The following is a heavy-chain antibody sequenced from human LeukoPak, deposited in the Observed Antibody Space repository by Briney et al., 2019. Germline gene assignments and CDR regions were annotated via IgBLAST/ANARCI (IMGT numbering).Heavy chain of an antibody. J-gene: IGHJ4*02. CDR2: ISSSGSTI. CDR3: SFSMVRGVIGTYYFDY. D-gene: IGHD3-10*01. CDR1: RFTFSDYY. V-gene: IGHV3-11*01. Sequence: GGSLRLSCAASRFTFSDYYMSWIRQAPGKGLEWVSYISSSGSTIYYADSLKGRFTISRDNAKNSLYLQMNSLRAEDTAVYYCSFSMVRGVIGTYYFDYWGQGTLVTVSS.